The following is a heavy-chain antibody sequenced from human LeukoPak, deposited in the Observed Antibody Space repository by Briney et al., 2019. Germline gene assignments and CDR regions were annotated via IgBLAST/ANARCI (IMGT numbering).Heavy chain of an antibody. CDR1: GGSISSYY. D-gene: IGHD3-22*01. Sequence: KASETLSLTCTVSGGSISSYYWSWIRQPAGKGLEWIGRIYTSGSTNYNPSLKSRVTMSVDTSKNQFSLKLSSVTAADTAVYYCARDGRDPITMIVVAFDYWGQGTLVTVSS. CDR3: ARDGRDPITMIVVAFDY. V-gene: IGHV4-4*07. CDR2: IYTSGST. J-gene: IGHJ4*02.